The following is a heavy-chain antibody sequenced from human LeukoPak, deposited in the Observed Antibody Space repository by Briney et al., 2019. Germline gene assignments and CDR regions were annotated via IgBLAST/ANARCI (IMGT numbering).Heavy chain of an antibody. CDR1: GFTFSSYA. D-gene: IGHD3-10*01. J-gene: IGHJ6*02. V-gene: IGHV3-30-3*01. CDR2: ISYDGSNK. CDR3: ARRAMTMVRGVRIDYYGMDV. Sequence: PGRSLRLTCAASGFTFSSYAMHWVRQAPGKGLEWVAVISYDGSNKYYADSVKGRFTISRDNSKNTLYLQMNSLREEDTAVYYCARRAMTMVRGVRIDYYGMDVWGQGTTVTVSS.